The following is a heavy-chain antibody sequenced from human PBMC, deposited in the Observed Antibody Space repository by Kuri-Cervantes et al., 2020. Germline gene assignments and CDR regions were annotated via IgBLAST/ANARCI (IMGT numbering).Heavy chain of an antibody. V-gene: IGHV3-48*04. CDR2: ISGSSRTI. Sequence: ETLSLTCAASGFTFSSYSMNWVRQAPGKGLEWVSYISGSSRTIYYADSVKGRFTISRDNAKNSLYLQMNSLRAEDTAVYYCARAGTMVRTRMDVWGQGTTVTDSS. J-gene: IGHJ6*02. D-gene: IGHD3-10*01. CDR1: GFTFSSYS. CDR3: ARAGTMVRTRMDV.